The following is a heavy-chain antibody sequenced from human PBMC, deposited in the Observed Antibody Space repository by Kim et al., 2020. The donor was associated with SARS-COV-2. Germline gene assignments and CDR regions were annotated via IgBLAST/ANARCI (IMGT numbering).Heavy chain of an antibody. V-gene: IGHV5-10-1*01. J-gene: IGHJ6*02. CDR3: AKGDDIGSYGMAV. Sequence: NYSPSFQGHVTISVDKSINTAYLQWGSLKASDTAIYYCAKGDDIGSYGMAVWGQGTTVTVSS. D-gene: IGHD1-1*01.